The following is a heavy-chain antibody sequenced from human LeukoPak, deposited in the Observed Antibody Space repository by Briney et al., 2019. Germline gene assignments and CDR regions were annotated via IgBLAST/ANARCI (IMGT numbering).Heavy chain of an antibody. J-gene: IGHJ3*02. V-gene: IGHV3-11*06. CDR2: ISSSSSYI. CDR1: GFTFSDYY. D-gene: IGHD3-22*01. Sequence: GGSLRLSCAASGFTFSDYYMSWIRQAPGKGLEWVSSISSSSSYIYYADSVKGRFTISRDNAKNSLYLQMNSLRAEDTAVYYCARDSTMIVVVSPPAFDIWGQGTMVTVSS. CDR3: ARDSTMIVVVSPPAFDI.